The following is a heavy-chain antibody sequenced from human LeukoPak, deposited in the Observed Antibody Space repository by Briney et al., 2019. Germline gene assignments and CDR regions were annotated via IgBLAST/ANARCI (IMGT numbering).Heavy chain of an antibody. CDR1: GYTFTGYY. J-gene: IGHJ4*02. D-gene: IGHD6-6*01. CDR3: ARVKGISIAAQNY. Sequence: GASVKVSCKASGYTFTGYYMHWVQQAPGQGLEWMGWINPNSGGTNYAQKFQGRVTMTRDTSISTAYMELSRLRSDDTAVYYCARVKGISIAAQNYWGQGTLVTVSS. CDR2: INPNSGGT. V-gene: IGHV1-2*02.